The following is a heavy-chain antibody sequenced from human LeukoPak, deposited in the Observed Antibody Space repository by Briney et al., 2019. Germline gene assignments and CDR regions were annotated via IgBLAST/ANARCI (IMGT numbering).Heavy chain of an antibody. D-gene: IGHD3-9*01. CDR3: ARGEYYDILTGLVFDY. J-gene: IGHJ4*02. Sequence: PSETLSLTCAVSGYSISSGYYWGWIRQPPGKGLEWIGSIYHSGSTYYNPSLKSRVTISVDTSKNQFSLKLSSVTAADTAVYYCARGEYYDILTGLVFDYWGQGTLVTVSS. CDR1: GYSISSGYY. CDR2: IYHSGST. V-gene: IGHV4-38-2*01.